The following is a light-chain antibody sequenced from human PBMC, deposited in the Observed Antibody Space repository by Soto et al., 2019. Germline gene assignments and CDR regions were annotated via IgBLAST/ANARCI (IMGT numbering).Light chain of an antibody. V-gene: IGKV1-5*01. Sequence: DIQMTQSPSTLSASVGDRVTITCRASQSISSWLAWYQQKPGKAPKLLIYDASSLESGVPSRFSGSGSGTEFTLTISRLQPEDFAVYYCQEYDGAPPITFGLGTRLEIK. CDR2: DAS. CDR3: QEYDGAPPIT. J-gene: IGKJ5*01. CDR1: QSISSW.